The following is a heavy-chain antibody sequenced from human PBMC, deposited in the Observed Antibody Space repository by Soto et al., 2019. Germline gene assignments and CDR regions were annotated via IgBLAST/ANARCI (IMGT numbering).Heavy chain of an antibody. Sequence: EVLLLESGGGLVQPGGSLRLSCAASGFNFPAYAMNWVRQAPGKGLQWVSGLVGSGADENYADSVRGRFTVSRDNSRNTRYLQMNSLRDEDTAVYYCAKDLIANNGVCEPFAMWGRGTKVTVSS. CDR2: LVGSGADE. CDR1: GFNFPAYA. J-gene: IGHJ3*02. D-gene: IGHD2-8*01. V-gene: IGHV3-23*01. CDR3: AKDLIANNGVCEPFAM.